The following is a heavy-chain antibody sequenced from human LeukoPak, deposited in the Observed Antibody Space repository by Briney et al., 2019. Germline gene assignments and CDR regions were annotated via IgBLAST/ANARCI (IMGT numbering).Heavy chain of an antibody. Sequence: TGGSLRLSCAASGFTFSSYWMHWVRQAPGKGLVWVSRINRDGSSTTYADSVKGRFTISRDNAKNTLYLQMNSLRADDAAVYYCATETAVSGGIFFDYWGQGTLVTVSS. CDR3: ATETAVSGGIFFDY. CDR2: INRDGSST. D-gene: IGHD3-10*01. CDR1: GFTFSSYW. V-gene: IGHV3-74*01. J-gene: IGHJ4*02.